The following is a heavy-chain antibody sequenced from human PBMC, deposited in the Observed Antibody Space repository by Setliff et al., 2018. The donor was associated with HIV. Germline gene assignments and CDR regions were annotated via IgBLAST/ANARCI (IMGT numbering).Heavy chain of an antibody. Sequence: PSETLSLTCTVSGDSITSGTYYWSWIRQPAGMRLEWIGRIYSNGNTNYNPSLKSRVTFSVDTSKNQFSLKLSSVTAADTAVYYCARAPGDKSSSHFDYWGQGTLVTVSS. CDR3: ARAPGDKSSSHFDY. V-gene: IGHV4-61*02. CDR2: IYSNGNT. D-gene: IGHD6-6*01. CDR1: GDSITSGTYY. J-gene: IGHJ4*02.